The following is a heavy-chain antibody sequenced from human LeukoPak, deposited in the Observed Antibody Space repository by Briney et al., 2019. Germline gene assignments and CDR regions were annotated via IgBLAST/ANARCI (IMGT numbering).Heavy chain of an antibody. CDR2: INTIGGST. CDR1: EYTFTSYY. CDR3: ARSQGGNTPWCDP. J-gene: IGHJ5*02. D-gene: IGHD4-23*01. V-gene: IGHV1-46*01. Sequence: ASVKVSCKASEYTFTSYYMHWVRQAPEQGLEWMGIINTIGGSTTYAQKFQGRVSMTRDTSTSTVYLEVSSLRSEDTAVYCCARSQGGNTPWCDPWGQGTLVTVS.